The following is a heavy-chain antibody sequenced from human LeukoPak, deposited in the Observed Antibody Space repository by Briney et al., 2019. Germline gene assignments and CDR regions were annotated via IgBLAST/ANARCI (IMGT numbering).Heavy chain of an antibody. J-gene: IGHJ4*02. CDR3: ARKQTGTMYDV. CDR2: FSSGGSA. CDR1: GYSISSSSYY. D-gene: IGHD1-7*01. V-gene: IGHV4-39*07. Sequence: SETLSLTCTVSGYSISSSSYYWAWIRQSPGKGLEWIGTFSSGGSAYYNPSLTSRVSISKDTSDNQFSLRLYSVTAADTAVYYCARKQTGTMYDVWGQGTQVNRSS.